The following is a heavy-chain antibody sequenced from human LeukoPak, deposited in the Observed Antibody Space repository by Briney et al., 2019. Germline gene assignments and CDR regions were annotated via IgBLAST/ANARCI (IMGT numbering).Heavy chain of an antibody. V-gene: IGHV1-3*03. CDR1: GYTFTSYA. CDR3: ARDERYCSGGSCSDYGDYGGYFDY. CDR2: INAGNGST. Sequence: AASVKVSCKASGYTFTSYAMHWVRQAPGQRLEWMGWINAGNGSTKYSQEFQGRVTITRDTSASTAYMELSSLRSEDMAVYYCARDERYCSGGSCSDYGDYGGYFDYWGQGTLVTVSS. D-gene: IGHD2-15*01. J-gene: IGHJ4*02.